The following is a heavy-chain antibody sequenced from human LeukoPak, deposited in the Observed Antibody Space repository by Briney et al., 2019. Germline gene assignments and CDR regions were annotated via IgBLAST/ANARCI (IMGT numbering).Heavy chain of an antibody. CDR3: ARGRRWLQA. J-gene: IGHJ5*02. CDR1: GGSINSNSYY. Sequence: SETLSLACAVSGGSINSNSYYWGWIRQPPGKGLEWIGSIYYSGSTYYNPSLKSRVTISVDTSKNQFSLKLSSVTAADTAVYYCARGRRWLQAWGQGTLVTVSS. V-gene: IGHV4-39*01. D-gene: IGHD5-24*01. CDR2: IYYSGST.